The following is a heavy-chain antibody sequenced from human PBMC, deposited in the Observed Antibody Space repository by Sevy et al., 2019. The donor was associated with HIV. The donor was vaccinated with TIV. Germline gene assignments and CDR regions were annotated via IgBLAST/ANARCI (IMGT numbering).Heavy chain of an antibody. V-gene: IGHV4-31*03. Sequence: SETLSLTCTVSGGSISSGGYYWSWIRQHPGKGLEWIGYIYYSGSTYYNPSLKSRVTISVDTSKNQFSLKLRSVTAAETAMYYWARDSDTAMVTIYYFDYWGQGTLVTVSS. D-gene: IGHD5-18*01. CDR2: IYYSGST. J-gene: IGHJ4*02. CDR1: GGSISSGGYY. CDR3: ARDSDTAMVTIYYFDY.